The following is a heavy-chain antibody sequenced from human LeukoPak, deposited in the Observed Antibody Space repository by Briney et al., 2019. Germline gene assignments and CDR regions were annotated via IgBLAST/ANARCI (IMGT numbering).Heavy chain of an antibody. CDR2: INPYSGDT. D-gene: IGHD3-3*01. Sequence: ASVKVSCKASGYTFTGYHIHWVRQAHGQGLEWMGRINPYSGDTNFAQKFQGRVTMTRDTSISTAYMELSRLRSDDTAVYYCARDQERTIFWSAPGVWGKGTTVTVSS. CDR1: GYTFTGYH. V-gene: IGHV1-2*06. CDR3: ARDQERTIFWSAPGV. J-gene: IGHJ6*04.